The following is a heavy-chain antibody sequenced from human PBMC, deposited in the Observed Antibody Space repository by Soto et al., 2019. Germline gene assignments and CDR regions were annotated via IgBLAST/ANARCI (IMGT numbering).Heavy chain of an antibody. CDR3: ARGSAVGGNWFDS. CDR2: IKPNSGDT. V-gene: IGHV1-2*02. Sequence: QVQLVQSGAEVKKPGASVKVSCKASGYTFTAYYIHWVRQAPGQGLECMGWIKPNSGDTGYTQKFQGRVTMTRDTSISTAYMELSSLRSDDTAKYYCARGSAVGGNWFDSWGQGTLVTVSS. CDR1: GYTFTAYY. J-gene: IGHJ5*01. D-gene: IGHD6-19*01.